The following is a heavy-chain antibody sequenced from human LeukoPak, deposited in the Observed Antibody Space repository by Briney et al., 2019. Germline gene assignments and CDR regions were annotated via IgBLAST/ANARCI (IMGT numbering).Heavy chain of an antibody. V-gene: IGHV3-7*01. D-gene: IGHD3-9*01. Sequence: PGGTLRLSCAASGFTFSSYWMSWVRQAPGKGLEWVANIKQDGSEKYYVDSVKGRFTISRDNAKNSLYLQMNSLRAEDTAVYYCARDRLTGYSDYWGQGTLVTVSS. CDR3: ARDRLTGYSDY. J-gene: IGHJ4*02. CDR2: IKQDGSEK. CDR1: GFTFSSYW.